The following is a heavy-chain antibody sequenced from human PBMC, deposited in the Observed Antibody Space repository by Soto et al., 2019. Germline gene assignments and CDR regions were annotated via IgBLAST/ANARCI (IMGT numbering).Heavy chain of an antibody. CDR1: GLTLTDDW. Sequence: EVQLVESGGGLVKPGESLRLSCTASGLTLTDDWMKWVRQAPGKGLEWVGRIKSKTNGGTADDAAPVRGSFTILRDDSKNMLYLQMHSLKTDYTAVYYCAYYRDSRAVHFDSWGQGTLVTVSS. V-gene: IGHV3-15*07. CDR2: IKSKTNGGTA. D-gene: IGHD3-22*01. CDR3: AYYRDSRAVHFDS. J-gene: IGHJ4*02.